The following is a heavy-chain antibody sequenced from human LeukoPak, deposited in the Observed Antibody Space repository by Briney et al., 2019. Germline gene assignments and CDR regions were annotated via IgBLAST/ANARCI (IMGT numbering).Heavy chain of an antibody. V-gene: IGHV1-69*01. CDR1: GGTFRSYA. Sequence: GSSVKVSCKASGGTFRSYAISWVRQAPGKGLEWMGGIIPIFGTANYAQKFQGRVTITADESTSTAYMELSSLRSEDTAVYYCAFATMVRGVTGYYFDYWGQGTLVTVSS. D-gene: IGHD3-10*01. CDR2: IIPIFGTA. CDR3: AFATMVRGVTGYYFDY. J-gene: IGHJ4*02.